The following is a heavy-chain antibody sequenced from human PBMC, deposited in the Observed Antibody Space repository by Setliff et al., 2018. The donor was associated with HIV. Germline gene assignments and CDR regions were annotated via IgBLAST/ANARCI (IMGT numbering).Heavy chain of an antibody. J-gene: IGHJ4*02. CDR1: GYSISSGYY. CDR2: IYHSGST. V-gene: IGHV4-38-2*01. D-gene: IGHD5-12*01. Sequence: SSETLSLTCAVSGYSISSGYYWGWIRQPPGKGLEWIGSIYHSGSTYYNPSLKSRVTISVDTSKNQFSLKLSSVTAADTAVYYCARMYRGYDWSPAGARTRYFDYWGQGTPITVSS. CDR3: ARMYRGYDWSPAGARTRYFDY.